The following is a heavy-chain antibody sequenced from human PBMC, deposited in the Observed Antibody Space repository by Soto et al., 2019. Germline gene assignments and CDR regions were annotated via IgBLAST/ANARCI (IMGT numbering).Heavy chain of an antibody. Sequence: SXRLSCAASGFSFSNYWMFWVRQAPGKGLMWISRINSDGSGASYVDSVEGRFTISRDNAENTLYLQMNSLRAEDTAVYYCARRDSSGYLYYFDCWGQGALVTVSS. V-gene: IGHV3-74*01. CDR3: ARRDSSGYLYYFDC. J-gene: IGHJ4*02. D-gene: IGHD3-22*01. CDR1: GFSFSNYW. CDR2: INSDGSGA.